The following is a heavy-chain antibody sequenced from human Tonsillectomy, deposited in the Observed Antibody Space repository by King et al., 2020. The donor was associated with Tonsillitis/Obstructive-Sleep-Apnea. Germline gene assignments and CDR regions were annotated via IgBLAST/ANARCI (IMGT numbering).Heavy chain of an antibody. CDR3: ARHSAGSGSYLDWFDT. D-gene: IGHD3-10*01. CDR2: IYYSGST. J-gene: IGHJ5*02. V-gene: IGHV4-59*08. CDR1: GGSISSYY. Sequence: VQLQESGPGLVKPSETLSLTCTVSGGSISSYYWSWIRQPPGKGLEWVGYIYYSGSTNYNPSIKSRVTISVDTSKNHFTLKLSSVTAADTADYYCARHSAGSGSYLDWFDTWGQGTLVTVSS.